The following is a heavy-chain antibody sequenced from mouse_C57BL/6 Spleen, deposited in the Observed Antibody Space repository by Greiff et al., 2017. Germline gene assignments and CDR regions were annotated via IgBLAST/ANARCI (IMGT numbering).Heavy chain of an antibody. J-gene: IGHJ2*01. Sequence: VKLVESGPGLVQPSQSLSITCTVSGFSLTSYGVHWVRQSPGKGLEWLGVIWSGGSTDYNAAFISRLSISKDKSTRQVFFKMNSLQADDTAIYYCARKGAVHAFDYWGQGTTLTVSS. V-gene: IGHV2-2*01. CDR3: ARKGAVHAFDY. D-gene: IGHD1-1*01. CDR1: GFSLTSYG. CDR2: IWSGGST.